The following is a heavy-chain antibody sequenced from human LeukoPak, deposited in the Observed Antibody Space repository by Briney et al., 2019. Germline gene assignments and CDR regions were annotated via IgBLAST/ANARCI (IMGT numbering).Heavy chain of an antibody. V-gene: IGHV3-21*01. D-gene: IGHD6-19*01. CDR3: ARDYEAVAGTAAWFDP. CDR2: ISSSSSYI. J-gene: IGHJ5*02. CDR1: GFTFSSYS. Sequence: PGGSLRLSCAASGFTFSSYSMNWVRQAPGKGLEWVSSISSSSSYIYYADSVKGRFTISRDNAKSSLYLQMNSLRAEDTAVYYCARDYEAVAGTAAWFDPWGQGTLVTVSS.